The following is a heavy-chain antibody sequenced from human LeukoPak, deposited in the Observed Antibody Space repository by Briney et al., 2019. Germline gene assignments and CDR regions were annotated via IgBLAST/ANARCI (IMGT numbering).Heavy chain of an antibody. CDR3: ARAPMVRGVILPGDY. Sequence: GASVKVSCKASGYTLKGFYMYWVREAPGQGLEWMGWINPNSGSTNYAQKFQGRVTMTRDTSISTGYMELNALGPDDTAVYYCARAPMVRGVILPGDYWGQGTLVTVS. CDR1: GYTLKGFY. J-gene: IGHJ4*02. D-gene: IGHD3-10*01. V-gene: IGHV1-2*02. CDR2: INPNSGST.